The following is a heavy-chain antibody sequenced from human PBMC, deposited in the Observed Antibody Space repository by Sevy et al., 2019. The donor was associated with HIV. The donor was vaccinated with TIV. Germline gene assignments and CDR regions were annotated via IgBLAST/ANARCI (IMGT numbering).Heavy chain of an antibody. Sequence: GGSLRLSCAASGFTFSSYWMHWVRQAPGKGMVWVSRINSDGSSTSYAESRKGRFTMSRDNATNTLYLQMNSLGAEDTAVYYCAREVKGGATGWGQGTLVTVSS. CDR3: AREVKGGATG. V-gene: IGHV3-74*01. CDR1: GFTFSSYW. CDR2: INSDGSST. J-gene: IGHJ4*02. D-gene: IGHD3-16*01.